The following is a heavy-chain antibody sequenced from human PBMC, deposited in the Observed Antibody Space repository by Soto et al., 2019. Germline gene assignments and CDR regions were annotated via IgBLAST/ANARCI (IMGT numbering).Heavy chain of an antibody. CDR1: GFTFSSYA. J-gene: IGHJ1*01. CDR2: ISGSGGST. CDR3: VKRDGLLWFGESLAEYFQH. D-gene: IGHD3-10*01. V-gene: IGHV3-23*01. Sequence: EVQLLESGGGLVQPGGSLRLSCAASGFTFSSYAMSWVRQAPGKGLEWVSAISGSGGSTYYADSGKGRFTISRDNSKNTLYLQMNSLRAEDTAVYYCVKRDGLLWFGESLAEYFQHWGQGTLVTVSS.